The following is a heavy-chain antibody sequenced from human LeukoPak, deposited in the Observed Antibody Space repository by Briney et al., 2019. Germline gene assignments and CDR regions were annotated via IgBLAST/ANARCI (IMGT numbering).Heavy chain of an antibody. V-gene: IGHV1-69*05. D-gene: IGHD6-6*01. CDR2: IIPIFGTA. J-gene: IGHJ4*02. Sequence: IIPIFGTANYAQKFQGRVTITTDESTSTAYMELSSLRSEDTAVYYCARDPSLYSSSPEGYWGQGTLVTVSS. CDR3: ARDPSLYSSSPEGY.